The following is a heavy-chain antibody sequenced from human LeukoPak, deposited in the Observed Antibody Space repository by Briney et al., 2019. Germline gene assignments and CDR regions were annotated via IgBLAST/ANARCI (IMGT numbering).Heavy chain of an antibody. J-gene: IGHJ4*02. Sequence: PGGSLRLSCAASGFTFNRYNMNWVRRAPGKGLEWVSSISTSSSYIYYADSVKGRFTISRDNAKNSLYLQMNSLRAEDTAVYYCARRRGSYSDDYWGQGTLVTVSS. CDR2: ISTSSSYI. CDR3: ARRRGSYSDDY. V-gene: IGHV3-21*01. D-gene: IGHD1-26*01. CDR1: GFTFNRYN.